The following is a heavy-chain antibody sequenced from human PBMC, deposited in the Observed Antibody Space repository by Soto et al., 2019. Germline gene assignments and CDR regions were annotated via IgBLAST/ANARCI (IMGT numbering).Heavy chain of an antibody. CDR3: ARAAAAGKGYYYGMDV. D-gene: IGHD6-13*01. J-gene: IGHJ6*02. Sequence: GASVKVSCKASGYTFTSYYMHWVRQAPGQGLEWMGIINPSGGSTSYAQKFQGRVTMTRDTSTSTVYMELSSLRSGDTAVYYCARAAAAGKGYYYGMDVWGQGTTVTVSS. V-gene: IGHV1-46*01. CDR1: GYTFTSYY. CDR2: INPSGGST.